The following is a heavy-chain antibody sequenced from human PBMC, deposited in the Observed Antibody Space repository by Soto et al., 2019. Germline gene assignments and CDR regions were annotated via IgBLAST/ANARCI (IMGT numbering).Heavy chain of an antibody. Sequence: EVQLVESGGGLVEPGGSLRLSCAASGFTFSTYTMNWVRQAPGKGLEWFSSISAGSRSIYYTDSLKGRSTVSRDNSKNSLYLQINSLKADYTAVYYCARSTPGNPFDIWGQGTMVTVSS. J-gene: IGHJ3*02. CDR1: GFTFSTYT. CDR3: ARSTPGNPFDI. D-gene: IGHD3-10*01. V-gene: IGHV3-21*01. CDR2: ISAGSRSI.